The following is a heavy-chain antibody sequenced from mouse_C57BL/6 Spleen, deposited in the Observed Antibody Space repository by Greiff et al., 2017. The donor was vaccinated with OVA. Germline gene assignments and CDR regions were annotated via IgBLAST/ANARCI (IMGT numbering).Heavy chain of an antibody. CDR2: ISSGSSTI. D-gene: IGHD1-1*01. Sequence: EVHLVESGGGLVKPGGSLKLSCAASGFTFSDYGMHWVRQAPEKGLEWVAYISSGSSTIYYADTVQGRFTISRDNAKNTLFLQMTSLRSEDTAMYYCARRVYYGSSYAMDYWGQGTSVTVSS. CDR3: ARRVYYGSSYAMDY. CDR1: GFTFSDYG. V-gene: IGHV5-17*01. J-gene: IGHJ4*01.